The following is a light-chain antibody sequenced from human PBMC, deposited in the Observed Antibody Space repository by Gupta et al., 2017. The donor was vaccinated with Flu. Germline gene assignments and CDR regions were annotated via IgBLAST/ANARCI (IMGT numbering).Light chain of an antibody. CDR1: ENVGNY. J-gene: IGKJ1*01. CDR3: QQSDITPRT. Sequence: PSSLSASVGDRVTIACRASENVGNYLNWYRHKPGKPPKLLIFAASTVQSGVPSRFSGARSGTDFTLTISSREPDDFATYYCQQSDITPRTFGQGTXVEI. V-gene: IGKV1-39*01. CDR2: AAS.